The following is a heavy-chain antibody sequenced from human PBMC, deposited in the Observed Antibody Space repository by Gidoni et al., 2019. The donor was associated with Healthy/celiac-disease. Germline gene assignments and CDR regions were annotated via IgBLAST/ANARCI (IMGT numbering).Heavy chain of an antibody. CDR1: GVTFSSYW. D-gene: IGHD3-10*01. V-gene: IGHV3-7*01. J-gene: IGHJ6*02. Sequence: EVQLVESGGGLVQPGGSLRLSCAASGVTFSSYWMGWVRKAPGKGLEWVANIKQDGSEKYYVDSVKGRFTISRDNAKNSLYLQMNSLRAEDTAVYYCARVEGLWFRELFLYGMDVWGQGTTVTVSS. CDR2: IKQDGSEK. CDR3: ARVEGLWFRELFLYGMDV.